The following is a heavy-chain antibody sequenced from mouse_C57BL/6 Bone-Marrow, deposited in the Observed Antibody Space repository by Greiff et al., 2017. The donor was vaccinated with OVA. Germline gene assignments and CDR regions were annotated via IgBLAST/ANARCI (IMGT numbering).Heavy chain of an antibody. Sequence: EVKVVESGGGLVKPGGSLKLSCAASGFTFSDYGMHWVRQAPEKGLEWVAYISSGSSTIYYAETVKGRGTISRDNAKNTLFLQMTSLRSEDTAMYYCARYFPYFDYWGQGTTLTVSS. CDR1: GFTFSDYG. CDR3: ARYFPYFDY. J-gene: IGHJ2*01. V-gene: IGHV5-17*01. CDR2: ISSGSSTI. D-gene: IGHD1-3*01.